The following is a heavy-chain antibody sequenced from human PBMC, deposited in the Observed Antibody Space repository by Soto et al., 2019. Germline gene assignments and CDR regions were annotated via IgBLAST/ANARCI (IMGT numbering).Heavy chain of an antibody. J-gene: IGHJ3*02. V-gene: IGHV4-59*08. Sequence: SETLSLTCTVSGVSIRSYYWSWIRQPPGKGLEWIGYIYYSGSTNYNPSLKSRVTISVDTSKNQFSLKLSSVTAADTAVYYCARRGVATADAFDIWGQGTMVTVSS. CDR1: GVSIRSYY. CDR3: ARRGVATADAFDI. CDR2: IYYSGST. D-gene: IGHD5-12*01.